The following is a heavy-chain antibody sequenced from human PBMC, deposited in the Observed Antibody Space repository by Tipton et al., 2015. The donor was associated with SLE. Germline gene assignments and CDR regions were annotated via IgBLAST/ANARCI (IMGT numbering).Heavy chain of an antibody. CDR1: GGSISSYY. CDR2: SYYSGST. V-gene: IGHV4-59*01. D-gene: IGHD3-10*01. CDR3: ARVRGRGYFQH. Sequence: TLSLTCTVSGGSISSYYWSWIRQPPGKGLEWIGYSYYSGSTNYNPSLKSRVTISVDTSKNQFSLKLSSVTAADTAVYYCARVRGRGYFQHWGQGTLVTVSS. J-gene: IGHJ1*01.